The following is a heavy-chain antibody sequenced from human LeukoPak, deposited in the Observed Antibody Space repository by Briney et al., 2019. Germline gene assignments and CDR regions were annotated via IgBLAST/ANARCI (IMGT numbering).Heavy chain of an antibody. CDR1: GYTFTSYG. CDR2: ISAYNGNT. CDR3: ARDLNTAMVIGYNRFDP. V-gene: IGHV1-18*01. D-gene: IGHD5-18*01. Sequence: ASVKVSCKASGYTFTSYGISWVRQAPGQGLEWMEWISAYNGNTNYAQKLQGRVTMTTDTSTSTAYMELRSLRSDDTAVYYCARDLNTAMVIGYNRFDPWGQGTLVTVSS. J-gene: IGHJ5*02.